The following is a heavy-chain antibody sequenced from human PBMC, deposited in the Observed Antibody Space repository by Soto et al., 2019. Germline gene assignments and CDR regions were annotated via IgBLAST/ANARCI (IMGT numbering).Heavy chain of an antibody. CDR3: ARAWFGDFVYYFDY. D-gene: IGHD3-10*01. Sequence: QVQLVQSGAEVKKPGASVKVSCKASGYTFTNYAISWVRQAPGQGLEWMGWISAYNGNTNYAQKLQGRVTMTTDTSTSSASMKLRSLRSDDTAVYYCARAWFGDFVYYFDYWGQGTLVTVFS. CDR2: ISAYNGNT. V-gene: IGHV1-18*01. J-gene: IGHJ4*02. CDR1: GYTFTNYA.